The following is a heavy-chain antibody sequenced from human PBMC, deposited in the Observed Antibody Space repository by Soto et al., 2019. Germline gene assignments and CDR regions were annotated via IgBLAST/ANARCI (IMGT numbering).Heavy chain of an antibody. CDR3: ARGRGGSYPYYYYYYGMDV. V-gene: IGHV4-34*01. D-gene: IGHD1-26*01. CDR2: INHSGST. Sequence: SETLSLTCAVYGGSFSCYYWSWIRQPPGKGLEWIGEINHSGSTNYNPSLKSRVTISVDTSKNQFSLKLSSVTAADTAVYYCARGRGGSYPYYYYYYGMDVWGQGTTVTVSS. CDR1: GGSFSCYY. J-gene: IGHJ6*02.